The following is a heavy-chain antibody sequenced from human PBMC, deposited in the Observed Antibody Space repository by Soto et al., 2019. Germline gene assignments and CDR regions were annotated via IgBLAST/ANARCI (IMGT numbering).Heavy chain of an antibody. J-gene: IGHJ4*02. CDR1: GYSFTSYW. CDR3: ARPTGGRGFYFDY. CDR2: IYPGDSDT. V-gene: IGHV5-51*01. Sequence: GESLKISCKGFGYSFTSYWTAWVRQMPGKGLEWMGIIYPGDSDTRYSPSFQGQVTISADKSISTAYLQWSSLKASDTAMYYCARPTGGRGFYFDYWGPGTLVTVSS. D-gene: IGHD3-10*01.